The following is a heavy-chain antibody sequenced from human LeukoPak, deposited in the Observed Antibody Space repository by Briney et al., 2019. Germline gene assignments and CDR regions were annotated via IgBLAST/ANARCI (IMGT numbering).Heavy chain of an antibody. Sequence: SETLSLTCGVSGGSVSSTNWWTWIRQPPGKGLEWIGEVHLDGRTNFNPSLKSRLTMSVDLSENHVSLKLTSVTAADTAVYYCAREGGLYRPLDYSGQGTLVTVSS. CDR1: GGSVSSTNW. CDR3: AREGGLYRPLDY. D-gene: IGHD6-25*01. J-gene: IGHJ4*02. V-gene: IGHV4-4*02. CDR2: VHLDGRT.